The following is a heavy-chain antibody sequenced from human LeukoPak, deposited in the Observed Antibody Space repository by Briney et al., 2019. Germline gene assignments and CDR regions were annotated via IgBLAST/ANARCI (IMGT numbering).Heavy chain of an antibody. Sequence: SETLSLTCTVSGGSISSYYWSWIRQPPGKGLEWIGEINHSGSTNYNPSLKSRVTISVDTSKNQFSLKLSSVTAADTAVYYCARRGRAIAKFDYWGQGTLVTVSS. V-gene: IGHV4-34*01. CDR1: GGSISSYY. J-gene: IGHJ4*02. CDR2: INHSGST. D-gene: IGHD2-21*01. CDR3: ARRGRAIAKFDY.